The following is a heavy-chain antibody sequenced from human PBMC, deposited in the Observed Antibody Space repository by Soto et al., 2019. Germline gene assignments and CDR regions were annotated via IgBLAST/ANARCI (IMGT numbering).Heavy chain of an antibody. D-gene: IGHD1-26*01. Sequence: QVQLVQSGAEVKKPGASVKVSCKASGYTFTGYYMHWVRQAPGQGLEWMGWINPNSGGTNYAQKFQGRVTMTRDTSISTAYMELSRLRSDDTAVYYCARDPMPVIVGATPFDYWGQGTLVTVSS. CDR2: INPNSGGT. V-gene: IGHV1-2*02. CDR1: GYTFTGYY. CDR3: ARDPMPVIVGATPFDY. J-gene: IGHJ4*02.